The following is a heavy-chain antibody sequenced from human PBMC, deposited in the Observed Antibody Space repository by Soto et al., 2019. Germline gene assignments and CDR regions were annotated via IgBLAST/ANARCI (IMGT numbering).Heavy chain of an antibody. Sequence: VQLVESGGGVVQPGKSLRLSCTASGFTFSTYGMHWVRQAPGKGLEWVAVIWYDGSNKYHGDSLKGRFTITRDNSNNTLYLQMNNLRAEDTAVYYCGRDGALGDTAVVDSWGQGTLVTVSS. CDR2: IWYDGSNK. V-gene: IGHV3-33*01. J-gene: IGHJ4*02. CDR3: GRDGALGDTAVVDS. CDR1: GFTFSTYG. D-gene: IGHD5-18*01.